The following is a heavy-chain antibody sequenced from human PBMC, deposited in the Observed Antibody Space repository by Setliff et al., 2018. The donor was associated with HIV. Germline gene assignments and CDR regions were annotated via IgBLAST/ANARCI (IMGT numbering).Heavy chain of an antibody. CDR1: GGSFSGYF. CDR3: ARAPPYYYDSSGSSFRFDF. V-gene: IGHV4-34*01. Sequence: PSETLSLTCAVYGGSFSGYFWSWVRQSPGKGLEWIGSIYYSGSTYYNPSLKSRVTISVDTSKNQFSLKLSSVTAADTAVYYCARAPPYYYDSSGSSFRFDFWGQGTLVTVSS. CDR2: IYYSGST. D-gene: IGHD3-22*01. J-gene: IGHJ4*02.